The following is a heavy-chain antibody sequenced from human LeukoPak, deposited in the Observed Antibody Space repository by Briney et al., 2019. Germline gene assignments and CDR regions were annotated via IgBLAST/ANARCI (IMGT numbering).Heavy chain of an antibody. CDR3: AKSQEVAGLLIDY. CDR1: GFTFSSYA. V-gene: IGHV3-23*01. Sequence: GGSLRLSCAASGFTFSSYAMSWVRQAPGKGLEWVSAISGSGGSTYYADTVKGRFTISRDNSKNTLYLQMNSLRAEDTAVYYCAKSQEVAGLLIDYWGQGTLVTVSS. J-gene: IGHJ4*02. CDR2: ISGSGGST. D-gene: IGHD6-19*01.